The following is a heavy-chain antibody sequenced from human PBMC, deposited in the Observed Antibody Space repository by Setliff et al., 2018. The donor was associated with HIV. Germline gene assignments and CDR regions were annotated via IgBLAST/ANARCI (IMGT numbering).Heavy chain of an antibody. CDR3: ARGHCSGTNCYGVDYYGMDV. CDR1: GASISSNT. J-gene: IGHJ6*02. Sequence: SETLSLTCIVSGASISSNTWSWIRQAPGKGLQWIGFIYNSVTTNYNPSLKSRVTISLDTSTSTAYMELSSLRSEDTAVYYCARGHCSGTNCYGVDYYGMDVWGQGTTVTVSS. CDR2: IYNSVTT. V-gene: IGHV4-59*01. D-gene: IGHD2-2*01.